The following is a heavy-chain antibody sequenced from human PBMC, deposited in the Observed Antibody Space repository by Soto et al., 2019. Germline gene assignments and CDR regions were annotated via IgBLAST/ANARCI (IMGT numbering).Heavy chain of an antibody. CDR3: ARDFTVAGVTAPLDY. D-gene: IGHD2-21*02. V-gene: IGHV3-11*04. CDR1: GFTFSDYD. CDR2: TSSGGTTI. J-gene: IGHJ4*02. Sequence: PGGSLRLSCAASGFTFSDYDMSWIRQAPGKGLEWVSYTSSGGTTIYYADSVKGRFTISRDNAKNSLYLQMNSLRAEDTAVYYCARDFTVAGVTAPLDYWGQGTLVTVSS.